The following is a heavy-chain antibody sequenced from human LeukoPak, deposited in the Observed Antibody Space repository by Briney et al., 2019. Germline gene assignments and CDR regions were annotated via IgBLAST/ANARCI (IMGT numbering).Heavy chain of an antibody. CDR2: IKQDGSEK. V-gene: IGHV3-7*03. CDR3: ARGRIRVTMVRGVFFDY. J-gene: IGHJ4*02. Sequence: GGSLRLSCAASGFTFSSYWMSWVRQAPGKGLEWVANIKQDGSEKYYVDSVKSRFTISRDNAKNSLYLQMNSLRAEDTAVYYCARGRIRVTMVRGVFFDYWGQGTLVTVSS. D-gene: IGHD3-10*01. CDR1: GFTFSSYW.